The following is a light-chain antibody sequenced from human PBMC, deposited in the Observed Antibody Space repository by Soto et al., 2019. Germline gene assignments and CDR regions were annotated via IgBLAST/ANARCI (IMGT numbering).Light chain of an antibody. CDR1: SSDVGGYNY. V-gene: IGLV2-8*01. CDR3: SSYVGTNSYV. Sequence: QSALIQPPSASGSPGQSVTISCTGTSSDVGGYNYVSWYQHHPGKAPKLIIYEVYKRPSGVPDRFSGSKSGNTAALTVSGLQAEDEADYYCSSYVGTNSYVFGTGTKLTVL. CDR2: EVY. J-gene: IGLJ1*01.